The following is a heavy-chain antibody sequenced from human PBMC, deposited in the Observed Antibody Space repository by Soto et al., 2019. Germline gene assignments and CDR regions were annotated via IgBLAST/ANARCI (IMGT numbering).Heavy chain of an antibody. CDR1: GHPFLDFY. D-gene: IGHD3-22*01. CDR3: ARIPYYYDTGRTDYF. Sequence: QVQLVQSGAEVRKPGASVRVSCSPSGHPFLDFYVHWVRQAPGKGLEWLGWINPNTGATNYAQKFEGRVTVTRDMSINTAYMELTRLTFDDTAVYYCARIPYYYDTGRTDYFWGPGTLVTVSS. V-gene: IGHV1-2*02. CDR2: INPNTGAT. J-gene: IGHJ4*02.